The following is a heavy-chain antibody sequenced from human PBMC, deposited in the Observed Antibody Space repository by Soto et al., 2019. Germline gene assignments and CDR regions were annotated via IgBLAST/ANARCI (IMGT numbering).Heavy chain of an antibody. V-gene: IGHV5-10-1*01. J-gene: IGHJ6*02. CDR2: IDPSDSYT. CDR3: VSPALDYGDYARGWAPRMDV. Sequence: PGESLKISCKGSGYSFTSYWISWVRQMPGKGLEWMGRIDPSDSYTNYSPSFQGHVTISADKSISTAYLQWSSLKASDTAMYYCVSPALDYGDYARGWAPRMDVWGQGTTVTVSS. CDR1: GYSFTSYW. D-gene: IGHD4-17*01.